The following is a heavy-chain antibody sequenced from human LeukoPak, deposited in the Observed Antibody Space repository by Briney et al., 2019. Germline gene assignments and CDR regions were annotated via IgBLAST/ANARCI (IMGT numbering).Heavy chain of an antibody. J-gene: IGHJ6*02. CDR2: IYSGGST. V-gene: IGHV3-66*01. CDR1: GVTVSSTY. D-gene: IGHD5-24*01. Sequence: PGGSPRLSCAASGVTVSSTYMSWGSAAPGGGLWWVSLIYSGGSTYYADSVKGRFTISRDNSKNKLYLQMNSLRAGDTAVYYCASRDKGYYYGMDVWGQGTTVTVSS. CDR3: ASRDKGYYYGMDV.